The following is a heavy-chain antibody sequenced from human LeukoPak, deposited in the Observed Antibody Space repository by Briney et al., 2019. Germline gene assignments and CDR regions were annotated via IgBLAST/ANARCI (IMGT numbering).Heavy chain of an antibody. CDR1: GYSFTSYW. CDR2: MYPGDSDT. J-gene: IGHJ4*02. Sequence: GESLKISCKGSGYSFTSYWIGWVRQTPGKGLEWMGIMYPGDSDTRYRPSFQGQVTISADKSISTAYLQWSSLKASDTAMYYCARRGQRDYFDYWGQGTLVTVSS. CDR3: ARRGQRDYFDY. V-gene: IGHV5-51*01.